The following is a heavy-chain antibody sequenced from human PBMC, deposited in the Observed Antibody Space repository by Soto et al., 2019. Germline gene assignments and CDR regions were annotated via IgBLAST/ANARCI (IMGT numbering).Heavy chain of an antibody. CDR2: ISSGSDYI. V-gene: IGHV3-21*01. J-gene: IGHJ4*02. Sequence: LRLSCAASGFTFSSYNMNWVRQAPGKGLEWVSSISSGSDYIYYADSVKGRFTISRDNAKNSLYLQMNSLSAEDTAVYYCARCLVSPYGSRSYDALDYWGQGTLVTVSS. D-gene: IGHD3-10*01. CDR3: ARCLVSPYGSRSYDALDY. CDR1: GFTFSSYN.